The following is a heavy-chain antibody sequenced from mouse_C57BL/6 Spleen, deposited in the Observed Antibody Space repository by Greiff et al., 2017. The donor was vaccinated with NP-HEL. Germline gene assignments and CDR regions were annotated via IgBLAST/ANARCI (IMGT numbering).Heavy chain of an antibody. CDR2: INPSTGGT. CDR3: ARRGQLRPHYYAMDY. CDR1: GYSFTGYY. D-gene: IGHD3-2*02. V-gene: IGHV1-42*01. J-gene: IGHJ4*01. Sequence: VQLQQSGPELVKPGASVKISCKASGYSFTGYYMNWVKQSPEKSLEWIGEINPSTGGTTYNQKFKAKATLTVDKSSSTAYMQLKSLTSEDSAVYYFARRGQLRPHYYAMDYWGQGTSVTVSS.